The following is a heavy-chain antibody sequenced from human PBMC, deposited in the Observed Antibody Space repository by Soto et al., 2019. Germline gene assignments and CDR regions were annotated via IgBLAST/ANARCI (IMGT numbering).Heavy chain of an antibody. CDR1: GGTFSSYA. V-gene: IGHV1-69*13. CDR3: ASHYDSSGYVDYYYGMDV. J-gene: IGHJ6*02. CDR2: IIPIFGTA. Sequence: GASVKVSCKASGGTFSSYAISWVRQAPGQGLEWMGGIIPIFGTANYAQKFQGRVTITADESTSTAYMELSSLRSEDTAVYYCASHYDSSGYVDYYYGMDVWGQGTTVTVSS. D-gene: IGHD3-22*01.